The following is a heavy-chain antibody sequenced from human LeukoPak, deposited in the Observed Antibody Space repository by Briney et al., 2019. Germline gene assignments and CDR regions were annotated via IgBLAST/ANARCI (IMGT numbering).Heavy chain of an antibody. V-gene: IGHV4-34*01. Sequence: SETLSLTCTVYGGSFSGYYWSWIRQPPGKGLEWIGEINHSGSTNYNPSLKSRVTISVDTSKNHFSLKLSSVTAADTAVYYCARAKDYYYYYMDVWGKGTTVTVSS. CDR2: INHSGST. CDR1: GGSFSGYY. J-gene: IGHJ6*03. CDR3: ARAKDYYYYYMDV.